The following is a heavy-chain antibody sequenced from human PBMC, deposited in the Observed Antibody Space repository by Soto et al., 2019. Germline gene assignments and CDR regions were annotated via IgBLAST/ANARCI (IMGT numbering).Heavy chain of an antibody. J-gene: IGHJ4*02. CDR2: IYYSGTT. CDR1: GGSISSYY. D-gene: IGHD5-18*01. V-gene: IGHV4-59*08. CDR3: ARRYGYSFDY. Sequence: QVQLQESGPGLVKPSETLSLTCTVSGGSISSYYWSWIRQPPGKGLEWIGYIYYSGTTNYNPSRKSRVTISVDTSKTQLSLKLSSVTAADTAVYYCARRYGYSFDYWGQGTLVAVSS.